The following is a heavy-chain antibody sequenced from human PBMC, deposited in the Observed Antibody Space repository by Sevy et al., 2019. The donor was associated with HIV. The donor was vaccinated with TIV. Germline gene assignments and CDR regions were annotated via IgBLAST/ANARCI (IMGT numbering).Heavy chain of an antibody. D-gene: IGHD4-17*01. V-gene: IGHV3-48*03. CDR3: VRDLPPSATTVAHFDC. J-gene: IGHJ4*02. Sequence: GGSLRLSCAASGFTFSSYEMNWVRQAPGKGLEWVSYISNSGTTISYSDSVKGRFTISRDKARNSLYLQMNILRAEETAVYYCVRDLPPSATTVAHFDCWGQGTLVTVSS. CDR2: ISNSGTTI. CDR1: GFTFSSYE.